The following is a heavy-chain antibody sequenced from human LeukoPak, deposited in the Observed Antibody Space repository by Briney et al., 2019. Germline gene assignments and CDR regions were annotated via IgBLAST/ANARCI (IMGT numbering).Heavy chain of an antibody. V-gene: IGHV1-24*01. CDR1: GYTLTELS. CDR3: ARGGGSGWRYLDY. J-gene: IGHJ4*02. CDR2: FDPEDGET. D-gene: IGHD6-19*01. Sequence: ASVKVSCKVSGYTLTELSMHWVRQAPGKGLEWMGGFDPEDGETIYAQKFQGRVTMTRDTSTSTVYMELSSLRSEDTAVYYCARGGGSGWRYLDYWGQGTLVTVSS.